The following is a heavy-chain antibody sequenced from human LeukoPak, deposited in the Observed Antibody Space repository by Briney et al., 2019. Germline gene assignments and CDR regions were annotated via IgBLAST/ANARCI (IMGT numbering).Heavy chain of an antibody. V-gene: IGHV4-31*03. Sequence: SQTLSLTCTVSGGSISSGGYYWSWSRQHPGTGLEWIGHIYNSGSTYYNPSLKSRVTISVDTSKNQFSLKLTSVTAADTAVYYCARGRYSYGWNDYWGQGTLVTVSS. J-gene: IGHJ4*02. CDR2: IYNSGST. CDR1: GGSISSGGYY. D-gene: IGHD5-18*01. CDR3: ARGRYSYGWNDY.